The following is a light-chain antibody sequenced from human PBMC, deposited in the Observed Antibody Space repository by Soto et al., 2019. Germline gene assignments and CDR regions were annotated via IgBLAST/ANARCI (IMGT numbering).Light chain of an antibody. CDR1: QGISNY. J-gene: IGKJ2*01. CDR2: AAS. V-gene: IGKV1-27*01. Sequence: DIQMTQSPSSLSASVGDRVTITCRASQGISNYLAWYQQKPGKVPKLLIYAASTLQSGVTSRFSGSGSWTDFTLTISSLQPEDVAPYYCQKYNSAPHTFGQGTKLEIK. CDR3: QKYNSAPHT.